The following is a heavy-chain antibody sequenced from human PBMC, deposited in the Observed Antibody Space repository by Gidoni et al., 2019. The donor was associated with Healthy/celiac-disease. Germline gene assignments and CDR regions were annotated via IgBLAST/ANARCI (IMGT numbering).Heavy chain of an antibody. D-gene: IGHD6-19*01. Sequence: QVQLVQSGAAVKKPGASVKVSCKASGYTFTGSYMHWVRQAPGQGLEWMGRINPNSGGTNYAQKFQGRVTMTRDTSISTAYMELSRLRSDDTAVYYCARGGRVRGIAVAGTFDYWGQGTLVTVSS. CDR2: INPNSGGT. CDR3: ARGGRVRGIAVAGTFDY. J-gene: IGHJ4*02. CDR1: GYTFTGSY. V-gene: IGHV1-2*06.